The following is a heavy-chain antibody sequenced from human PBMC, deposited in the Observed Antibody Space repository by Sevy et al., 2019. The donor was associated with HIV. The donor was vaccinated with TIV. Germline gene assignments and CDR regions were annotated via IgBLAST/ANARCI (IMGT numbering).Heavy chain of an antibody. CDR3: AKDLAGPGRRYFDY. V-gene: IGHV3-30*02. J-gene: IGHJ4*02. Sequence: GGSLRLSCAASGFTFSNYGMHWVLQVPGKGLEWVTFIRYDGSDKYYAASVKGRFTISRDDSKNTLYLQMDSLRAEDTAIYYCAKDLAGPGRRYFDYWGQGTLVTVSS. CDR1: GFTFSNYG. CDR2: IRYDGSDK. D-gene: IGHD6-13*01.